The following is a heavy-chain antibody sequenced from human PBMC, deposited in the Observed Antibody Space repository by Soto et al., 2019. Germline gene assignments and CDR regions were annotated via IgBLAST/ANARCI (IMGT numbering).Heavy chain of an antibody. Sequence: QVQLVQSGAEVKKPGSSVKVSCKASGGTFSSYAISWVRQAPGQGLEWMGGSIPIFGTANYAQKFQGRVTITADEXXXXXXXXXXXXXXXXXXXXXXXXXXXXVVXXXXXXXGNWFDPWGQGTLVTVSS. CDR3: XXXXXXVVXXXXXXXGNWFDP. CDR1: GGTFSSYA. V-gene: IGHV1-69*12. CDR2: SIPIFGTA. J-gene: IGHJ5*02. D-gene: IGHD3-22*01.